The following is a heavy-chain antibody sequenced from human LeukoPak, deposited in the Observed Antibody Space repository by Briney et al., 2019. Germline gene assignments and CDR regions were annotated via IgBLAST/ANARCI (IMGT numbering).Heavy chain of an antibody. CDR3: ARVKPTITMVRGVIINWFDP. CDR1: GYTFTSYA. J-gene: IGHJ5*02. V-gene: IGHV1-69*13. Sequence: GASVKVSCKVSGYTFTSYAISWVRQAPGQGLEWMGGIIPIFGTANYAQKFQGRVTITADESTSTAYMELSSLRSEDTAVYYCARVKPTITMVRGVIINWFDPWGQGTLVTVSS. D-gene: IGHD3-10*01. CDR2: IIPIFGTA.